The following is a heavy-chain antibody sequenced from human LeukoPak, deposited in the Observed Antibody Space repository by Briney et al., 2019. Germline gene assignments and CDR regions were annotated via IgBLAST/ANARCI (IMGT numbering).Heavy chain of an antibody. V-gene: IGHV3-20*01. CDR2: INWNGGMT. CDR1: GFTFSKYW. Sequence: PGGSLRLSCAASGFTFSKYWMSWVRQVPGKGLEWVSGINWNGGMTDYADSVKGGFTISRDNTKNSLYLQMNSLRAEDTALYHCARAPRGLLSNYYYYYMDVWGKGTTVTVSS. J-gene: IGHJ6*03. CDR3: ARAPRGLLSNYYYYYMDV. D-gene: IGHD5/OR15-5a*01.